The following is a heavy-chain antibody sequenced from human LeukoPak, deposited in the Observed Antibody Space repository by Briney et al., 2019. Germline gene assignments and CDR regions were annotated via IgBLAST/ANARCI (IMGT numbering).Heavy chain of an antibody. Sequence: ASVKVSCKASGYTFTSYGISWVRQAPGQGLEWMGWISAYNDNTNYAQKLQGRVTMTTDTSTSTAYMELRSLRSDDTAVYYCARDSPDYYDSSGYYYWGQGTLVTVSS. CDR3: ARDSPDYYDSSGYYY. CDR1: GYTFTSYG. D-gene: IGHD3-22*01. J-gene: IGHJ4*02. CDR2: ISAYNDNT. V-gene: IGHV1-18*01.